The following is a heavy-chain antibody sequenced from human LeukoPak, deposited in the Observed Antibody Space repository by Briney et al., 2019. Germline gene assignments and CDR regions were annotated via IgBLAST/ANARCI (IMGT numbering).Heavy chain of an antibody. CDR2: ISYDGSNK. CDR3: AKGGSYYGDYLSVEP. D-gene: IGHD4-17*01. J-gene: IGHJ5*02. Sequence: GGSLRISCAASGFTFSSYGMHWVRQAPGKGLEWVAVISYDGSNKYYADSVKGRFTISRDNSKNTLYLQMNSLRAEDTAVYYCAKGGSYYGDYLSVEPWGQGTLVTVSS. CDR1: GFTFSSYG. V-gene: IGHV3-30*18.